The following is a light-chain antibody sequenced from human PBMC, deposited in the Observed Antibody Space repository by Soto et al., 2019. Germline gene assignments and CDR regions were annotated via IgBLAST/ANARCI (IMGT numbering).Light chain of an antibody. Sequence: EILMTQSPATLSVSPGERATLSCRASQSISNSLAWYQQKRGQAPRLLIYGASTRATGIPARFSGSGSGTEFTLTFSSLQSEDFAVYYCLQYNNWPLWTFGQGTKVEIK. J-gene: IGKJ1*01. CDR3: LQYNNWPLWT. CDR1: QSISNS. CDR2: GAS. V-gene: IGKV3-15*01.